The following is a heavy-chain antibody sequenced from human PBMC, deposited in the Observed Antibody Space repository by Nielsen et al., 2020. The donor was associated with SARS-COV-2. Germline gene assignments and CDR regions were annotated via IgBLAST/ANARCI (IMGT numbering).Heavy chain of an antibody. CDR1: GLTFSSYA. V-gene: IGHV3-23*01. D-gene: IGHD3-22*01. CDR3: ARSSDSSCYHIWHHDADY. CDR2: IAVGGYIW. Sequence: GGPLSLSCAASGLTFSSYAMSWVRQAPGKGLEWVSGIAVGGYIWHANADSEKGRFTIPRDNSVNTLYLQMHSLGAEDTAVYCCARSSDSSCYHIWHHDADYWNQGTLVTVSS. J-gene: IGHJ4*02.